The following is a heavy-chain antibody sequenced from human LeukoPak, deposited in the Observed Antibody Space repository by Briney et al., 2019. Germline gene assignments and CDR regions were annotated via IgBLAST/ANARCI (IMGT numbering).Heavy chain of an antibody. Sequence: SETLSLTCTVSGGSFSSGFYWSWIRQHPGKGLEWIGYIYSSGGTYYNPSLKSRVSISLDTSKKQFSLKLSSVTVADTAVYYCARAMTSHYFDYWGQGTLVTVSS. J-gene: IGHJ4*02. D-gene: IGHD2-21*02. CDR3: ARAMTSHYFDY. CDR1: GGSFSSGFY. V-gene: IGHV4-31*03. CDR2: IYSSGGT.